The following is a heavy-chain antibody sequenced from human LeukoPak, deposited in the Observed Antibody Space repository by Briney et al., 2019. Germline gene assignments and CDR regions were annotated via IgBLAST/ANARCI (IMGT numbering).Heavy chain of an antibody. Sequence: PSETLPLTCTVSGGSISSYYGSWIRQPAGKGLEWIGRIYTSGSTNYNPSLKSRVTMSVDTSKNQFSLKLSSVTAADTAVYYCARDLGSGWYWEDYYYYYMDVWGKGTTVTVSS. CDR2: IYTSGST. D-gene: IGHD6-19*01. CDR1: GGSISSYY. CDR3: ARDLGSGWYWEDYYYYYMDV. J-gene: IGHJ6*03. V-gene: IGHV4-4*07.